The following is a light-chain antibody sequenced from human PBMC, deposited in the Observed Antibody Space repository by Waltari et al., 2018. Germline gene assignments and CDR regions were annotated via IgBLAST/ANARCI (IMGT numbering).Light chain of an antibody. CDR1: QSLLHGSGNTF. J-gene: IGKJ1*01. Sequence: DIVMTQSPLSLSVTPGEPASISCRSSQSLLHGSGNTFLDWYLQKPGQSTQLLIYLVSNLASGVPDRFSGSGSGTDFTLKISRVEAEDVGVYFCMQARQTPWTFGQGTKVEIK. CDR3: MQARQTPWT. V-gene: IGKV2-28*01. CDR2: LVS.